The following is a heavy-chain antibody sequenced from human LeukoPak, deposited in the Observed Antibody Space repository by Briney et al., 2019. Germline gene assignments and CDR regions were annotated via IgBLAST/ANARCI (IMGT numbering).Heavy chain of an antibody. Sequence: GGSLRLSCAASGLTFSSYWMHWVRQAPGKGLVWVSRINGDGSSTTYADSVKGRFTISRDNAKNTLYLQMNGLRAEDTAVYYCARDLVVTSGYWGQGTLVTVSS. J-gene: IGHJ4*02. CDR3: ARDLVVTSGY. V-gene: IGHV3-74*01. CDR2: INGDGSST. CDR1: GLTFSSYW. D-gene: IGHD2-2*01.